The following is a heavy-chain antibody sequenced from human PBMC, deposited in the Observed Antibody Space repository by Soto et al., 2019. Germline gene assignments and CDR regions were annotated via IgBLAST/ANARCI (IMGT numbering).Heavy chain of an antibody. CDR1: NGSVSSGTYS. CDR2: IYYSGTT. Sequence: TLSLTCTVSNGSVSSGTYSWSWVRQPPGKGLEWIGYIYYSGTTYYTPSLKSRLTMSMDRANDHFSLNLTSVTAADTAVYFCARGHYYYGMDVWGQGITVTVSS. CDR3: ARGHYYYGMDV. V-gene: IGHV4-30-2*01. J-gene: IGHJ6*02.